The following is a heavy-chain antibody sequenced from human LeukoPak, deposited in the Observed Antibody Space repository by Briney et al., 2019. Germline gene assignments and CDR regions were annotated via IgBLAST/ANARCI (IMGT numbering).Heavy chain of an antibody. Sequence: PGRSLRLSCAASGFTFSSYALHWVRQAPGKGLEWVAIISFDGSTKYYADSVKGRFTISRDNSKSTLYLEMNSLRAEDTAVYYCVSLAGNHYHWGQGTLVTVSS. CDR2: ISFDGSTK. J-gene: IGHJ4*02. D-gene: IGHD1-26*01. CDR3: VSLAGNHYH. V-gene: IGHV3-30*04. CDR1: GFTFSSYA.